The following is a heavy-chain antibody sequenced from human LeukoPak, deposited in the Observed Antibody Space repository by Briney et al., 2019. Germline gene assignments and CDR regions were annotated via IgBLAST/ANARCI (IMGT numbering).Heavy chain of an antibody. CDR2: ISTYKGNT. CDR1: GYTFTSYG. J-gene: IGHJ6*03. Sequence: GASVKVSCKASGYTFTSYGISWVRQAPGQGLEWMGWISTYKGNTNYAQKLQGRVTVTTDTSTSTVYMELRSLRFDDTAVYYCAGNGIVLMGSYYYYYMDVWGKGTTVTVSS. CDR3: AGNGIVLMGSYYYYYMDV. D-gene: IGHD2-8*01. V-gene: IGHV1-18*01.